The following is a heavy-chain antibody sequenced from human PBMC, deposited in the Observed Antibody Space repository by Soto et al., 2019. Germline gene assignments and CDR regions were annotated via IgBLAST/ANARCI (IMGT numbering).Heavy chain of an antibody. CDR2: ISGSGGAT. J-gene: IGHJ4*02. CDR3: AKDAIMVSSSFNYFDF. D-gene: IGHD6-13*01. V-gene: IGHV3-23*01. Sequence: GGSLRLSCVVSGFIPSSYAMSWVRQAPGKGLEWVSGISGSGGATSYADSVKGRFTISRDNSKNTLYLQMNSLSAEDTAIYYCAKDAIMVSSSFNYFDFWGQGALVTVYS. CDR1: GFIPSSYA.